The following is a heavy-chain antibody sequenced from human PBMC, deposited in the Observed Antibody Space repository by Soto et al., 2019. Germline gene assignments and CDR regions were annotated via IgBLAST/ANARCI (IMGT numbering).Heavy chain of an antibody. V-gene: IGHV3-9*01. CDR3: VKDESINWYSGHFRH. Sequence: GGSLRLSCAASGFTFDDYAMHWVRQVPGKGLEWVSGINWNSGSIGYAESVKGRFAISRDNAKNSLHLQMNSLRAEDTAFYYCVKDESINWYSGHFRHWGQGTLVTVSS. CDR1: GFTFDDYA. D-gene: IGHD6-13*01. J-gene: IGHJ1*01. CDR2: INWNSGSI.